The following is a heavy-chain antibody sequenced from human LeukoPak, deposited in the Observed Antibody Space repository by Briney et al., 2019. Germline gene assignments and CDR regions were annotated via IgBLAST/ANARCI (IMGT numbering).Heavy chain of an antibody. J-gene: IGHJ4*02. Sequence: SETLSLTCTVSGGSVSSGSYYWSWIRQPPGKGLEWIGYIYYSGSTNYNPSLKSRVTISVDTSKNQFSLKLSSVTAADTAVYYCARWIAAAGTEYYFDYWGQGTLVTVSS. V-gene: IGHV4-61*01. D-gene: IGHD6-13*01. CDR2: IYYSGST. CDR1: GGSVSSGSYY. CDR3: ARWIAAAGTEYYFDY.